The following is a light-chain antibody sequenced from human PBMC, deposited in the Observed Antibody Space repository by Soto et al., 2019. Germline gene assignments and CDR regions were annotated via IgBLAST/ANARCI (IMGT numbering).Light chain of an antibody. CDR2: EVS. Sequence: QCALTQPRSVSGSPGQSVTISCTGTSSDVGDYNYVSWYQQHPGKAPKFIIYEVSKRPSGVPDRFSGSKSGNTASLTISGLQAVDEADYYCCSYAGTYTVVFGGGTKLTVL. V-gene: IGLV2-11*01. J-gene: IGLJ2*01. CDR1: SSDVGDYNY. CDR3: CSYAGTYTVV.